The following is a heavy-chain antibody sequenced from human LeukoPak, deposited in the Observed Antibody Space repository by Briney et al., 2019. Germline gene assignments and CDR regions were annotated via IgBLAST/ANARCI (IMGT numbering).Heavy chain of an antibody. CDR3: AKSQSGYEFRTSDY. D-gene: IGHD5-12*01. J-gene: IGHJ4*02. V-gene: IGHV3-11*01. CDR2: ISSSGSTI. Sequence: GGSLRLSCAASGFTFSDYYMSWIRQAPGKGLEWVSYISSSGSTIYYADSVKGRFTTSRDNAKNSLYLQMNSLRAEDTAVYYCAKSQSGYEFRTSDYWGQGTLVTVSS. CDR1: GFTFSDYY.